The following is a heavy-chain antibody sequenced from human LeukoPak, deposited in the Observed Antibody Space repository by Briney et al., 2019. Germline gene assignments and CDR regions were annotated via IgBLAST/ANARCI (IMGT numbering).Heavy chain of an antibody. V-gene: IGHV5-51*01. Sequence: GALQISCKGSGYSFTSYWIGWGRQMPGKGLEGMGIIYPGDSDTRYSPSFQGQVPISSDKSISTAYLQWSSLKASDTAMYYCARLDGYEGAEFDYWGQGTLVTVSP. CDR1: GYSFTSYW. J-gene: IGHJ4*02. CDR2: IYPGDSDT. CDR3: ARLDGYEGAEFDY. D-gene: IGHD3-22*01.